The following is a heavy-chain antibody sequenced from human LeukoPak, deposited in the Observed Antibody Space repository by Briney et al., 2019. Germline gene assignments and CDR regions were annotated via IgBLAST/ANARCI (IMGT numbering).Heavy chain of an antibody. CDR2: ISYDGSNK. CDR1: GFTFSSYA. Sequence: GGSLRLSCAASGFTFSSYAMHWVRQAPGKGLEWVAVISYDGSNKYYADSVKGRFTISRDNSKNTLYLQMNSLRAEDTAVYYCARDKEMSTANVDYWGQGTLVTVSS. J-gene: IGHJ4*02. V-gene: IGHV3-30-3*01. CDR3: ARDKEMSTANVDY. D-gene: IGHD4-17*01.